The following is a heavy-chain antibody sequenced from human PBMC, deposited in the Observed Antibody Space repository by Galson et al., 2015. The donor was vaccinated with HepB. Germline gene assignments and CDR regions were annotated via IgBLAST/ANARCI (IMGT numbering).Heavy chain of an antibody. D-gene: IGHD1-26*01. CDR1: GFTFSSYA. CDR3: ARGIVGATFSSYFDY. J-gene: IGHJ4*02. V-gene: IGHV3-30-3*01. Sequence: SLRLSCAASGFTFSSYAMHWVRQAPGQGLEWVAVISYDGSNKYYADSVKGRFTISRDNSKNTLYLQMTSLRAEDTAVYYCARGIVGATFSSYFDYWGQGTLVTVSS. CDR2: ISYDGSNK.